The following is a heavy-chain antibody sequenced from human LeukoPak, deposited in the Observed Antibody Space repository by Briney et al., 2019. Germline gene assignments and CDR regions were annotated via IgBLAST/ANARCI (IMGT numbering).Heavy chain of an antibody. CDR2: IWYDGSNK. Sequence: GRSLRLSCAASGFTFSSYGMHWVRQAPGKGLEWVAVIWYDGSNKYYADSVKGRFTISRDNSKNTLYLQMNSLRAEDTAVYYCARDCYDSSGYYYPDWFDPWGQGTLVTVSS. CDR1: GFTFSSYG. J-gene: IGHJ5*02. CDR3: ARDCYDSSGYYYPDWFDP. V-gene: IGHV3-33*01. D-gene: IGHD3-22*01.